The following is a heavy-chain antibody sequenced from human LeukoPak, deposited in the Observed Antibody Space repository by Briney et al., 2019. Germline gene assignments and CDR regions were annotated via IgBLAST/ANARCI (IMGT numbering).Heavy chain of an antibody. CDR1: GFTFSSYS. Sequence: GGSLRLSCAASGFTFSSYSVNWVRQAPGKGLEWVSSISSSSSYIYYADSVKGRFTISRDNAKNSLYLQMNSLRAEDTAVYYCARTRFERAAAWFDYWGQGTLVTVSS. CDR3: ARTRFERAAAWFDY. V-gene: IGHV3-21*01. CDR2: ISSSSSYI. D-gene: IGHD6-13*01. J-gene: IGHJ5*01.